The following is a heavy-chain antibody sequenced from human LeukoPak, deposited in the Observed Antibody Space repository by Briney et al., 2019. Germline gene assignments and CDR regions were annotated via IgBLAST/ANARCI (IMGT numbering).Heavy chain of an antibody. Sequence: GGSLRLSCAASGFTFSNYAIHWVRQAPGKGLEWVAFIWYDGTDKYYTDSVKGRFTISRDNSKNTVFLQMNSLRPEDTAVYYCARGPDYDILADYFDYWGQGTLVTVSS. CDR1: GFTFSNYA. J-gene: IGHJ4*02. V-gene: IGHV3-30*04. D-gene: IGHD3-9*01. CDR3: ARGPDYDILADYFDY. CDR2: IWYDGTDK.